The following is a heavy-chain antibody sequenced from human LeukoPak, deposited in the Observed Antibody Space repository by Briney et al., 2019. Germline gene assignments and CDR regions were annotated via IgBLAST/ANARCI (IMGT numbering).Heavy chain of an antibody. J-gene: IGHJ6*02. CDR3: ARGYGSGGPNHYYYYYYGMDV. CDR2: ISSNGGST. CDR1: GFTFSSYA. Sequence: PGGSLRLSCAASGFTFSSYAMHWVRQAPGKGLEYVSAISSNGGSTYYANSVKGRFAISRDNSKNTLYLQMGSLRAEDMAVYYCARGYGSGGPNHYYYYYYGMDVWGQGTTVTVSS. D-gene: IGHD3-10*01. V-gene: IGHV3-64*01.